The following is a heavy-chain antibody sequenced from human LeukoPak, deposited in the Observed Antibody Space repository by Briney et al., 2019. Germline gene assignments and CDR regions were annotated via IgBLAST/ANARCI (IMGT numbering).Heavy chain of an antibody. CDR2: ISGRGSST. D-gene: IGHD3-3*01. V-gene: IGHV3-23*01. J-gene: IGHJ3*02. Sequence: PGGSLRLSCAAPGFTFNSYAMNWVRQAPGKGLEWVSAISGRGSSTYYADSVKGRFTISRDNSKNTLYLQMNSLRAEDTAVYYCAKDPRITIFGVVIFPADAFDIWGQGTMVTVSS. CDR1: GFTFNSYA. CDR3: AKDPRITIFGVVIFPADAFDI.